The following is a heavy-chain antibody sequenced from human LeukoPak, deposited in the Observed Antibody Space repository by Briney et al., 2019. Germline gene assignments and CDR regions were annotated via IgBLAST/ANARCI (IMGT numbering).Heavy chain of an antibody. CDR1: GFIFSGYA. D-gene: IGHD1-1*01. Sequence: TGGSLRLSYAASGFIFSGYAMSWVRQAPGKGLEWVSGISGSGNKAYYADSMKGRFTISRDNSKNMLYLQMNSLSAEDTAIYYCAKDDATGTSSDAFDIWGQGTMVTVSS. CDR3: AKDDATGTSSDAFDI. J-gene: IGHJ3*02. V-gene: IGHV3-23*01. CDR2: ISGSGNKA.